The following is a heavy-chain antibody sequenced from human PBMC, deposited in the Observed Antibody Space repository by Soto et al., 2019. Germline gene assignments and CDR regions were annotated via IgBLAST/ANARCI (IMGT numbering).Heavy chain of an antibody. V-gene: IGHV3-49*04. Sequence: PGGSLRLSCTASGFTFGDYAMSWVRQAPGKGLEWVGFIRGKAYGGTTEYAASVKGRFTISRDDSKSIAYLQMNSLKTEDTAVYYCTRPSSTSGYYYYYGMDVWGQGTTVTVSS. J-gene: IGHJ6*02. CDR2: IRGKAYGGTT. D-gene: IGHD2-2*01. CDR3: TRPSSTSGYYYYYGMDV. CDR1: GFTFGDYA.